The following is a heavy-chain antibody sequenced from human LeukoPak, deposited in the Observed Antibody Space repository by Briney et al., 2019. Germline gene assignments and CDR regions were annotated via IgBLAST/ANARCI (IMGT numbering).Heavy chain of an antibody. CDR2: INHSGST. J-gene: IGHJ3*02. CDR1: GGSFSGYY. V-gene: IGHV4-34*01. D-gene: IGHD3-22*01. CDR3: ARDPDYYDSSGYYQPYDAFDI. Sequence: SETPSLTCAVYGGSFSGYYWSWIRQPPGKGLEWIGEINHSGSTNYNPSLKSRVTISVDTSKNQFSLKLSSVTAADTAVYYCARDPDYYDSSGYYQPYDAFDIWGQGTMVTVSS.